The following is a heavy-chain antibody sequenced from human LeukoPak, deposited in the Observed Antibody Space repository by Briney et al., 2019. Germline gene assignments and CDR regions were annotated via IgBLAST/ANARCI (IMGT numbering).Heavy chain of an antibody. CDR1: GFTVRNYW. J-gene: IGHJ4*02. Sequence: GGSLRLSCTASGFTVRNYWMSWVRQAPGKGLECVAYIKEDGSDKNYVDSVKGRFTISRDNAKSSLYLQMNSLRVEDTAVYYCVRGTRSNSFWGQGTQVTVSS. V-gene: IGHV3-7*01. CDR3: VRGTRSNSF. D-gene: IGHD6-6*01. CDR2: IKEDGSDK.